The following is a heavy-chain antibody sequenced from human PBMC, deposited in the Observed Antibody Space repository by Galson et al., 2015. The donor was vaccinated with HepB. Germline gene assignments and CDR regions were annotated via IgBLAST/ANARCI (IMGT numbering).Heavy chain of an antibody. CDR1: GFTFDDYA. V-gene: IGHV3-9*01. D-gene: IGHD4-11*01. J-gene: IGHJ4*02. CDR2: ISWNSGST. Sequence: SLRLSCAASGFTFDDYAMHWVRQAPGKGLEWVSGISWNSGSTGYADSVKGRFTISRDNAKNSLYLQMNSLRAEDTALYYCAKDMGSNYGVFDYWGQGTLVTVSS. CDR3: AKDMGSNYGVFDY.